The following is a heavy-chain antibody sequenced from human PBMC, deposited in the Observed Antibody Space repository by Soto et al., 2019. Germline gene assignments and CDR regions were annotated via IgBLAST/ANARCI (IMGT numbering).Heavy chain of an antibody. CDR3: TSHPQDTSDD. V-gene: IGHV3-15*07. D-gene: IGHD2-15*01. J-gene: IGHJ4*02. CDR1: GFTFSNAW. CDR2: IKNKADGGTT. Sequence: EVQLVESGGGLVKPGGSLRLSCAASGFTFSNAWMNWVRQAPGKGLEWVGRIKNKADGGTTDYAAPVKGRFTISRDDSKNTLYLQMNSLKTEGTAVYYCTSHPQDTSDDWGQGTLVTVSS.